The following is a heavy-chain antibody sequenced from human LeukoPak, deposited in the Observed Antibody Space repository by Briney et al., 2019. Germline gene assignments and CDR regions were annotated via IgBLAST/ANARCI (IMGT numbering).Heavy chain of an antibody. V-gene: IGHV4-39*01. CDR3: ARGRVTMIVRKSRGFDP. Sequence: SETLSLTCTVSGGSISSNHYYWAWIRQPPGKGLEWIGSLHYSGTTYYNPSLKSRVSISADTSKNQFSLKLSSVTAADTAVYYCARGRVTMIVRKSRGFDPWGQGTLVTVSS. J-gene: IGHJ5*02. CDR2: LHYSGTT. CDR1: GGSISSNHYY. D-gene: IGHD3-22*01.